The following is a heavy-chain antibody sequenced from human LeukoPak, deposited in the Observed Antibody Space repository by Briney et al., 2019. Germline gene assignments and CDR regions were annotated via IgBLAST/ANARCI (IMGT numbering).Heavy chain of an antibody. CDR1: GGSIGSGNW. D-gene: IGHD2-8*01. CDR3: GRNGAYCIDY. J-gene: IGHJ4*02. CDR2: IYRTGST. V-gene: IGHV4-4*02. Sequence: PSETLSLTCVVSGGSIGSGNWWSWVRQSPGKGLEWIGEIYRTGSTNYNPSLKGRVTISVDTSKNQFSLKLTSVTAADTAIYYCGRNGAYCIDYWGQGTLVTVSS.